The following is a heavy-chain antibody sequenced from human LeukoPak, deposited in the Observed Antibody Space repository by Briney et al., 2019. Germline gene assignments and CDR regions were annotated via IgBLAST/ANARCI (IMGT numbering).Heavy chain of an antibody. J-gene: IGHJ4*02. Sequence: GGSLRLSCAASGFTFSIYNMNWVRQAPGKGLEWVSYITGSSSSIYYADSVKGRFTISRDNAKNSLYLQMNSLRAEDTAVYYCAREPTFSSSWHTACGYWGQGTPVTVSS. CDR3: AREPTFSSSWHTACGY. CDR1: GFTFSIYN. V-gene: IGHV3-48*01. D-gene: IGHD6-13*01. CDR2: ITGSSSSI.